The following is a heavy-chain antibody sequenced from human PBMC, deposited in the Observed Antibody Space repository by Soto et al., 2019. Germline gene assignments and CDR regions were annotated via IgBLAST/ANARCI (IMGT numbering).Heavy chain of an antibody. J-gene: IGHJ4*02. D-gene: IGHD3-22*01. Sequence: GGSLRLSCAASGFTVSSYEMNWVRQAPGKGLEWVSYITGSGFTIYYADSVKGRFTISRDNAKNSLYLQMNSLRVEDTAVYYCARTYYDGSGYYYLDSWGQGTLVTVSS. CDR1: GFTVSSYE. V-gene: IGHV3-48*03. CDR3: ARTYYDGSGYYYLDS. CDR2: ITGSGFTI.